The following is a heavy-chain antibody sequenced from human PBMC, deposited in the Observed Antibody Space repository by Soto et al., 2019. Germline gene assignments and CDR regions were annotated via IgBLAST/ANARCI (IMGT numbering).Heavy chain of an antibody. Sequence: PSETLSLTCTVSGGSINTYYWGWIRQPPGKGLEWIGYISYSGSTNYNPSLKGRVTISVDTSKNQFSLKLNSVSAADTAVYYCARDGYSSNWYDYWGQGTLVTVSS. V-gene: IGHV4-59*01. CDR1: GGSINTYY. D-gene: IGHD6-13*01. CDR2: ISYSGST. CDR3: ARDGYSSNWYDY. J-gene: IGHJ5*01.